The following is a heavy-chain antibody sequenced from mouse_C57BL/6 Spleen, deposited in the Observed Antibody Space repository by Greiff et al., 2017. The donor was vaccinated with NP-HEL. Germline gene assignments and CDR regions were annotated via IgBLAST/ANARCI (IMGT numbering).Heavy chain of an antibody. J-gene: IGHJ2*01. CDR3: ARNYYGYDEDFDY. CDR1: GYTFTSYW. CDR2: IYPGSGST. Sequence: QVQLQQPGAELVKPGASVKMSCKASGYTFTSYWITWVKQRPGQGLEWIGDIYPGSGSTNYNEKFKSKATLTVDTSSSTAYMQLSSLTSEDSAVYYCARNYYGYDEDFDYWGKGTTLTVSS. V-gene: IGHV1-55*01. D-gene: IGHD2-2*01.